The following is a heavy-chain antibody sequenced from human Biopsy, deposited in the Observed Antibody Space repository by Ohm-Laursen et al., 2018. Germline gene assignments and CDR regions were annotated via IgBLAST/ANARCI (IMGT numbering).Heavy chain of an antibody. V-gene: IGHV3-9*01. CDR2: ISWNSVGI. D-gene: IGHD2-15*01. J-gene: IGHJ3*02. CDR1: GFIFDDYA. CDR3: AKIHCSGGSCYPNAFDM. Sequence: SLRLSCAASGFIFDDYAMHWVRQAPGKGLEWASGISWNSVGIGYADSVKGRFTISRDNAKNFLYLEMNNLRPEDTALYYCAKIHCSGGSCYPNAFDMWGHGTRVTVS.